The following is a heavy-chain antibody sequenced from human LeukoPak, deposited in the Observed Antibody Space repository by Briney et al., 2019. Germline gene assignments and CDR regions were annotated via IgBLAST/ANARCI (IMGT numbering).Heavy chain of an antibody. CDR3: AKEESRSFYDSSGYSFYYYGMDV. CDR1: GGSISSGDYY. Sequence: SQTLSLTCTVSGGSISSGDYYWSWIRQPPGKGLEWIGYIYYSGSTYYNPSLKSRVTISVDTSKNQFSLKLSSVTAADTAVYYCAKEESRSFYDSSGYSFYYYGMDVWGQGTTVTVSS. D-gene: IGHD3-22*01. V-gene: IGHV4-30-4*01. J-gene: IGHJ6*02. CDR2: IYYSGST.